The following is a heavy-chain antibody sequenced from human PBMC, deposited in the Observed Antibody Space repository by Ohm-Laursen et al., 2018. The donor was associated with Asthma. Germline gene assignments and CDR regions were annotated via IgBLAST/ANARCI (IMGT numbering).Heavy chain of an antibody. D-gene: IGHD6-13*01. Sequence: SDTLSLTCAVSGGSISSSNWWSWVRQPPGKGLEWIGEIYHSGSTNYNPSLKSRVTISVDKSKDQFSLKLSSVTAADTAVYYCARRPPVRYSSSWFVRQDAHELDYWGQGTLVTVSS. J-gene: IGHJ4*02. CDR2: IYHSGST. CDR3: ARRPPVRYSSSWFVRQDAHELDY. CDR1: GGSISSSNW. V-gene: IGHV4-4*02.